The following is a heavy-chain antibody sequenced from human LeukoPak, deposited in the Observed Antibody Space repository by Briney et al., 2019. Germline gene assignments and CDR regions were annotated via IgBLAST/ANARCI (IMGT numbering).Heavy chain of an antibody. CDR2: ISSSGSTI. J-gene: IGHJ4*02. D-gene: IGHD2-2*02. Sequence: GGSLRLSCAASGFTFSSYSMNWVRQAPGKGLEWVSYISSSGSTIYYADSVKGRFTISRDNAKNSLYLQMNSLRAEDTAVYYCARDMYCSSTSCYTYYFDYWGQGTLVTVSS. CDR3: ARDMYCSSTSCYTYYFDY. CDR1: GFTFSSYS. V-gene: IGHV3-48*01.